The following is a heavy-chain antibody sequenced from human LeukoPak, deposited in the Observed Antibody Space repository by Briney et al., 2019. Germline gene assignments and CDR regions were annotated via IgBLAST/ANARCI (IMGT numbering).Heavy chain of an antibody. CDR2: IYYSGST. CDR1: GGSISSYY. Sequence: PSETLSLTCTVSGGSISSYYWSWIRQPPGKGLEWIGYIYYSGSTNYNPSLMSRVTISGDTSKNQFSLKLSSVTAADTAVYYCATGHSYGYSGYYRMDVWGQGTTVTVSS. CDR3: ATGHSYGYSGYYRMDV. D-gene: IGHD5-18*01. J-gene: IGHJ6*01. V-gene: IGHV4-59*01.